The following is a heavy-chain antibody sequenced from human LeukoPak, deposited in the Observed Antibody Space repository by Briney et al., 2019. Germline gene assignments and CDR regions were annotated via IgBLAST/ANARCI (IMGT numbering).Heavy chain of an antibody. J-gene: IGHJ4*02. CDR3: ARKGGLFDY. V-gene: IGHV4-59*01. Sequence: SETLSLTCTVSGSSIRYYYWSWIRQSPGKGLEWIGYIYYNGSTNYNSSLKSRVTISVDMSKNQFSLKMSSVTAADTAVYYCARKGGLFDYWGQGRLVTVSS. D-gene: IGHD2-15*01. CDR1: GSSIRYYY. CDR2: IYYNGST.